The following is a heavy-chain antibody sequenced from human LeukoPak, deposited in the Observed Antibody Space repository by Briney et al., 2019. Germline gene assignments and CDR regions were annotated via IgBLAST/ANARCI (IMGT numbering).Heavy chain of an antibody. CDR1: GYTLTELS. D-gene: IGHD1-26*01. V-gene: IGHV1-24*01. CDR3: ATADGGGYGYDY. Sequence: ASVKVSCKVSGYTLTELSMHWVRQAPGKGLEWMGGFDPEDGETIYAQKSQGRVTMTEDTSTDTAYMELSSLRSEDTAVYYCATADGGGYGYDYWGQGTLVTVSS. J-gene: IGHJ4*02. CDR2: FDPEDGET.